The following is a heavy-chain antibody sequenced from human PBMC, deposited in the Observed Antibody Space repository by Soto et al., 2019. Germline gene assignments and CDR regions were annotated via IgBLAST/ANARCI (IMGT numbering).Heavy chain of an antibody. V-gene: IGHV4-31*03. CDR2: IYYSGST. Sequence: SETLSLTCTVSGGSISSGGYYWSWIRQHPGKGLEWIGYIYYSGSTYYNPSLKSRVTISVDTSKNQFSLKLSSVTAADTAVYYCASILRLGELSLATPYYWGQGTLVTVSS. J-gene: IGHJ4*02. CDR1: GGSISSGGYY. D-gene: IGHD3-16*02. CDR3: ASILRLGELSLATPYY.